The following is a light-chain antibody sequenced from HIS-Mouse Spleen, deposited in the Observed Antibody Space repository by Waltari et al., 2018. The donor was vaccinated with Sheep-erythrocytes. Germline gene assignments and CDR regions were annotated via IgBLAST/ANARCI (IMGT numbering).Light chain of an antibody. J-gene: IGKJ3*01. Sequence: DIVMTQSPLSLPVTLGEPASISCRSSQSLLLSNGYNYLDWYLQKPGTAPQLLIYLGSNRASGVPDRFSGSGSGTDFTLKISRVEAEDVGVYYCMQALQTPIFTFGPGTKVDIK. V-gene: IGKV2-28*01. CDR1: QSLLLSNGYNY. CDR2: LGS. CDR3: MQALQTPIFT.